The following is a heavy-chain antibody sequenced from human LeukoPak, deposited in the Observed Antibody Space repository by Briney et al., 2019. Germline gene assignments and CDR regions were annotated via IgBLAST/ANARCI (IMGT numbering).Heavy chain of an antibody. Sequence: GGSLRLSCAASGFTFSSYWMNWVRQAPGKGLEWVSSISSSSSYIYYADSVKGRFTISRDTSKNTLYLQMNSLRAEDTAMYYCVREDLGVDYWGQGTLVTVSS. J-gene: IGHJ4*02. CDR2: ISSSSSYI. V-gene: IGHV3-21*04. CDR1: GFTFSSYW. CDR3: VREDLGVDY. D-gene: IGHD1-26*01.